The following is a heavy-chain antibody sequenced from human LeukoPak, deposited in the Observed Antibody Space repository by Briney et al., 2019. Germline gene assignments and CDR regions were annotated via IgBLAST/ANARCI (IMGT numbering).Heavy chain of an antibody. CDR2: IYYSGST. J-gene: IGHJ4*02. CDR1: GDSTNTYF. CDR3: ARDRIYFDY. V-gene: IGHV4-59*01. Sequence: SETLSLTCTLSGDSTNTYFWSWIRQSPGKGLEWIGYIYYSGSTNYNPSLKSRVTISVDTSKNQFSLKLSSVTAADTAVYYCARDRIYFDYWGQGTLVTVSS.